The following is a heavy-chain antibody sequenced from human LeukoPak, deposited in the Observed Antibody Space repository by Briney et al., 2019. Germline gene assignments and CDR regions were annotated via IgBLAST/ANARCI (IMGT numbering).Heavy chain of an antibody. D-gene: IGHD3-9*01. J-gene: IGHJ2*01. Sequence: GGSLRLSCAASGFTFTNAWMSWVRQAPGRGLEWVGRIKSKTDGGTTDYAAPVKGRFTISRDDSKNTLYLQMNSLKTEDTAVYYCTTGAYDILTGYYHWYFDLWGRGTLVTVSS. V-gene: IGHV3-15*01. CDR1: GFTFTNAW. CDR2: IKSKTDGGTT. CDR3: TTGAYDILTGYYHWYFDL.